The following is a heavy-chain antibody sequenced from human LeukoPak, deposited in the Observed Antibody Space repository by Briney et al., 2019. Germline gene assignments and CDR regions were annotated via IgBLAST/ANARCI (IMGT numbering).Heavy chain of an antibody. Sequence: PGGSLRLSCAASGFSFSSYAMSWVRQAPGKGLEWVSSISGSGGSTYYADSVKCRFTISRDKSKNTLYLQMSSLRAEDTAVYYCAKFWGAAGTLNYGMDVWGQGTMVTVSS. D-gene: IGHD6-13*01. J-gene: IGHJ6*02. V-gene: IGHV3-23*01. CDR1: GFSFSSYA. CDR2: ISGSGGST. CDR3: AKFWGAAGTLNYGMDV.